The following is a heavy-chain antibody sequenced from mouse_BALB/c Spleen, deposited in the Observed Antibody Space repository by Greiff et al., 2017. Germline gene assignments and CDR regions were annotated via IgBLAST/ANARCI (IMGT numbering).Heavy chain of an antibody. CDR3: ARGRKITTATHFDY. J-gene: IGHJ2*01. CDR2: ISYSGST. V-gene: IGHV3-2*02. D-gene: IGHD1-2*01. CDR1: GYSITSDYA. Sequence: EVQLQESGPGLVKPSQSLSLTCTVTGYSITSDYAWNWIRQFPGNKLEWMGYISYSGSTSYNPSLKSRISITRDTSKNQFFLQLNSVTTEDTATYYCARGRKITTATHFDYWGQGTTLTVSS.